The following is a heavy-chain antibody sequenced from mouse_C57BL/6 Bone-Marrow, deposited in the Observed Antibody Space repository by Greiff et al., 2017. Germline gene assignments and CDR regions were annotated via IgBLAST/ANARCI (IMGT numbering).Heavy chain of an antibody. D-gene: IGHD1-1*01. CDR1: GYTFTDYY. V-gene: IGHV1-26*01. CDR2: INPNNGGT. J-gene: IGHJ4*01. CDR3: AAIYYYGSSGYAMDY. Sequence: EVQLQQSGPELVKPGASVKISCKASGYTFTDYYMNWVKQSHGKSLEWIGDINPNNGGTSYNQKFKGKATLTVDKSSSTAYMELRSLTSEDSAVYYCAAIYYYGSSGYAMDYWGQGTSVTVSS.